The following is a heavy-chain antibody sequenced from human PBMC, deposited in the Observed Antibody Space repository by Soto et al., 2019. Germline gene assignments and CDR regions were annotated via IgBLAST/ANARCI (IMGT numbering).Heavy chain of an antibody. CDR2: IIPIFGTA. Sequence: VASVKVSCKASGGTFSSYAISWVRQAPGQGLEWMGGIIPIFGTANYAQKFQGRVTITADESTSTAYMELSSLRSEDTAVYYCAREGCSSTSCLDYYYYYGMDVWGQGTTVTVSS. D-gene: IGHD2-2*01. V-gene: IGHV1-69*13. CDR3: AREGCSSTSCLDYYYYYGMDV. CDR1: GGTFSSYA. J-gene: IGHJ6*02.